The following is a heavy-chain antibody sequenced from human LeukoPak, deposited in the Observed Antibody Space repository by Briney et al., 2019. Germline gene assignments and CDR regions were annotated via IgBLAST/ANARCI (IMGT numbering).Heavy chain of an antibody. CDR1: RYTFTNYN. Sequence: SVKVSCKASRYTFTNYNMHWVRQAPGQGLEWMGGIIPIFGTANYAQKFQGRVTITTDESTSTAYMELSSLRSEDTAVYYCARTYYYDSSGYYEYDYWGQGTLVTVSS. V-gene: IGHV1-69*05. D-gene: IGHD3-22*01. CDR2: IIPIFGTA. J-gene: IGHJ4*02. CDR3: ARTYYYDSSGYYEYDY.